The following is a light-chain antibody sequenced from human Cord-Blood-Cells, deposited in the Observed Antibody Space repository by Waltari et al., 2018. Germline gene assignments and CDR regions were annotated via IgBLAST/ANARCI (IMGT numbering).Light chain of an antibody. CDR2: DVS. J-gene: IGLJ3*02. CDR1: SSDVGGYNY. Sequence: QSALTQPASVSGSPGQSITISCTGTSSDVGGYNYVSWYQQHPGKAPKLMIYDVSKRPSGVSNLFSGSKSGHTASLTISGLQAEDEADYYCSSYTSSSTWVFGGGTKLTVL. CDR3: SSYTSSSTWV. V-gene: IGLV2-14*01.